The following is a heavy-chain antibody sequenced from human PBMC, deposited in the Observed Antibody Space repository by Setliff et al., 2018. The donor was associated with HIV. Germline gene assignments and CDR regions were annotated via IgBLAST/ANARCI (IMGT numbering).Heavy chain of an antibody. J-gene: IGHJ4*02. V-gene: IGHV4-31*01. CDR1: GGSITSGGYY. Sequence: SSETLSLTCSVSGGSITSGGYYWSWIRQHPGKDLEWIGYIYYSGSTFYNPSLKSQVTISVDTSKNQFSLELTSVTAADTAVYFCARSPSARLYFDYWGQGTLVTVSS. CDR2: IYYSGST. CDR3: ARSPSARLYFDY.